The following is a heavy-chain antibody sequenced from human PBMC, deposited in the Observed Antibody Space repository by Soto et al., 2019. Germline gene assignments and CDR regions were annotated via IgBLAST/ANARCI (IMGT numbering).Heavy chain of an antibody. CDR1: GGTFSSYA. V-gene: IGHV1-69*13. Sequence: ASVKVSCKASGGTFSSYAISWVRQAPGQGLGWMGGIIPIFGTANYAQKFQGRVTITADESTSTAYMELSSLRSEDTAVYYCARGQGYCSGGSCHSGDYYYGMDVWGQGTTVTVSS. CDR3: ARGQGYCSGGSCHSGDYYYGMDV. D-gene: IGHD2-15*01. J-gene: IGHJ6*02. CDR2: IIPIFGTA.